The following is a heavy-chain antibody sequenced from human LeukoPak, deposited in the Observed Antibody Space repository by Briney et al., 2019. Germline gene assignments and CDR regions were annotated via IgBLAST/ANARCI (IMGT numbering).Heavy chain of an antibody. J-gene: IGHJ6*03. D-gene: IGHD2-15*01. CDR2: IIPVFGTA. V-gene: IGHV1-69*06. CDR1: GGTFSSYA. CDR3: AINQAGYCGGGSCYRHEFYYMDV. Sequence: SVKVSCKASGGTFSSYAISWVRQAPGQGLEWMGGIIPVFGTANYAEKFQDRVTITADKSTSTAYMELSSLRSEDTAMYYCAINQAGYCGGGSCYRHEFYYMDVWGKGTSVTVSS.